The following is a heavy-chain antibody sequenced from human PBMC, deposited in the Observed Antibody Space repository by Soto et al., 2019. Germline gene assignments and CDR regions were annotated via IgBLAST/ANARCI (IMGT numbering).Heavy chain of an antibody. Sequence: QVQLVQSGAEVKKPGSSVKVSCKASGGTFSSYAISWVRQAPGQGLEWMGGIIPIFGTANYAQKFQGRVTMTTDTSTSTAYMELRSLRSDDTAVYYCARDWYSGYDLQYSFGYYGMDVWGQGTTVTVSS. V-gene: IGHV1-69*06. CDR1: GGTFSSYA. D-gene: IGHD5-12*01. CDR3: ARDWYSGYDLQYSFGYYGMDV. J-gene: IGHJ6*02. CDR2: IIPIFGTA.